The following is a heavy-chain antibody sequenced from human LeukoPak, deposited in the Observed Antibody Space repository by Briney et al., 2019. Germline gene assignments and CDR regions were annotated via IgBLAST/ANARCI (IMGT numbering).Heavy chain of an antibody. Sequence: ASVKVSCKASGYTFTSYDINWVRQATGQGLEWMGWMNPNSGNTGYAQMFQGRVTITRNTSISTAYMELSSLRSEDTAAYYCARGQSPMDCGGDCYYYYYYYMDVWGKGTTVTVSS. CDR3: ARGQSPMDCGGDCYYYYYYYMDV. CDR2: MNPNSGNT. J-gene: IGHJ6*03. CDR1: GYTFTSYD. D-gene: IGHD2-21*02. V-gene: IGHV1-8*03.